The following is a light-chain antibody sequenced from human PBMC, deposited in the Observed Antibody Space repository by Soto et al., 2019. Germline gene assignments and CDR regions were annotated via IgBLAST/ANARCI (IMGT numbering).Light chain of an antibody. CDR2: GAS. V-gene: IGKV3-15*01. Sequence: DIVMTQSPATLSVSPGERATLSCRASQSVSSNLAWYQQKPGQAPRLLIYGASTRATGIPARFSGSGSGTEFTLTISSLQSEDFAVYYCQQYNNWPQKTFGQGTKV. CDR3: QQYNNWPQKT. J-gene: IGKJ1*01. CDR1: QSVSSN.